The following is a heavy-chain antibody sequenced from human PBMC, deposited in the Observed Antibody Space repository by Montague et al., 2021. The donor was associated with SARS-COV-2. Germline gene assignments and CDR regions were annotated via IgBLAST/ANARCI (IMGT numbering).Heavy chain of an antibody. V-gene: IGHV4-39*02. J-gene: IGHJ3*02. CDR1: GDSISRGHYF. CDR3: ARWGLSNAFDI. D-gene: IGHD7-27*01. CDR2: IYFTGKT. Sequence: SETLSLTCSVSGDSISRGHYFWAWIRQPPGMGLEWIGSIYFTGKTYYHPSLKSRVTISIDTSKNHFSLRLSSVTAADSAVFYCARWGLSNAFDIWGLGTMITISS.